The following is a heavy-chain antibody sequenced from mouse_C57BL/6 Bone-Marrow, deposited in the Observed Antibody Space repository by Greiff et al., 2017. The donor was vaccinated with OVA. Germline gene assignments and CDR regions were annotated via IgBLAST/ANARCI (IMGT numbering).Heavy chain of an antibody. V-gene: IGHV3-6*01. CDR3: ARDLVFDY. J-gene: IGHJ2*01. CDR1: GYSITSGYY. CDR2: ISYDGSN. Sequence: VQLKESGPGLVKPSQSLSLTCSVTGYSITSGYYWNWIRQFPGNKLEWMGYISYDGSNNYNPSLKNRISITRDTSKNQFFLKLNSVTTEDTATYYCARDLVFDYWGQGTTLTVSS.